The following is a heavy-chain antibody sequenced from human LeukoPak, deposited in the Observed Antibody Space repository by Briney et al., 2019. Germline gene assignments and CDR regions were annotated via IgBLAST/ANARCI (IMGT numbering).Heavy chain of an antibody. CDR1: GYSFTSYW. J-gene: IGHJ3*02. CDR2: IYPGDSDT. D-gene: IGHD3-22*01. V-gene: IGHV5-51*01. Sequence: GESLKISCRGSGYSFTSYWIGWVRQMPGKGLEWMGIIYPGDSDTRYSPSFQGQVTISADKSISTAYLQWSSLKASGTAMYYCARHINTYYYDSSGNGRAFDIWGQGTMVTVSS. CDR3: ARHINTYYYDSSGNGRAFDI.